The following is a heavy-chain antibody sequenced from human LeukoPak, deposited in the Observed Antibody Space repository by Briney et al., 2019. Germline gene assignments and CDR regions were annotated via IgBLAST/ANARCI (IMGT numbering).Heavy chain of an antibody. CDR2: INPNSGST. Sequence: ASVKVSCKASGYTFTGYYMHWVRQAPGQGLEWMGWINPNSGSTNYAQKFQGRVTMTRDTSISTAYMELSRLRSDDTAVYYCARERYGQQLLGEAFDIWGQGTMVTVSS. CDR3: ARERYGQQLLGEAFDI. V-gene: IGHV1-2*02. D-gene: IGHD6-13*01. J-gene: IGHJ3*02. CDR1: GYTFTGYY.